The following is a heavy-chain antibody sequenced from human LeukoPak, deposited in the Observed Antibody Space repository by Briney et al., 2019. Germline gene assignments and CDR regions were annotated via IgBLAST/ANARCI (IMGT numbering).Heavy chain of an antibody. CDR2: LNEDGSTA. V-gene: IGHV3-74*01. Sequence: GGSLRLSCAASGFTFSLYWMHWVRQVPGKGLMWVSRLNEDGSTADYADSVKGRFTMSRGNAKGKVFLEMRGLTVEDTAIYFCVRERIYYSDLAYKERENFDPWGRGTLVTVSS. J-gene: IGHJ5*02. CDR3: VRERIYYSDLAYKERENFDP. CDR1: GFTFSLYW. D-gene: IGHD1-26*01.